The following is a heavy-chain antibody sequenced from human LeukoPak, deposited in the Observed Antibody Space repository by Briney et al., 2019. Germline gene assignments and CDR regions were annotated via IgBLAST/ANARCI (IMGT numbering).Heavy chain of an antibody. CDR1: GFTFDDYG. CDR3: ARVDGSGWPPYGYYYYYYYMDV. D-gene: IGHD6-19*01. CDR2: INWNGGST. Sequence: GGSLRLSCAASGFTFDDYGMSWVRQAPGKGLEWVSGINWNGGSTGYADSVKGRFTISRDNAKNSLYLQMNSLRAEDTALYYCARVDGSGWPPYGYYYYYYYMDVWGKGTTVTVSS. V-gene: IGHV3-20*04. J-gene: IGHJ6*03.